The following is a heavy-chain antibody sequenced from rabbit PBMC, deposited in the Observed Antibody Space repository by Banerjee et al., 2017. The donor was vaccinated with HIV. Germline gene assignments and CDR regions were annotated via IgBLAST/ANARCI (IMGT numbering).Heavy chain of an antibody. V-gene: IGHV1S45*01. Sequence: QEQLEESGGDLVKPEGSLTLTCTASGFSFSNKYVMCWVRQAPGKGLEWIACIGAGSSGTTYYASWAKGRFTISKTSSTTVTLQMTSLTAADTATYFCARDLAGVIGWNFGVWGPGTLVTVS. CDR2: IGAGSSGTT. CDR3: ARDLAGVIGWNFGV. J-gene: IGHJ4*01. D-gene: IGHD4-1*01. CDR1: GFSFSNKYV.